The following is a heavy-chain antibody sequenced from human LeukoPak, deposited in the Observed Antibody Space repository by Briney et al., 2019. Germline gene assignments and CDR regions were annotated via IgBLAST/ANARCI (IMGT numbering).Heavy chain of an antibody. V-gene: IGHV1-8*01. Sequence: GASVKVSCKTSGYTFTNYDNHWVRQPSGQERDWVGRINHDNGDTGNAQKFQGRLTNTTNTSSRMVYMEMTNHRSDDTPVYYFTRDRTYWGPRTLVTVSS. CDR2: INHDNGDT. CDR1: GYTFTNYD. CDR3: TRDRTY. J-gene: IGHJ4*02.